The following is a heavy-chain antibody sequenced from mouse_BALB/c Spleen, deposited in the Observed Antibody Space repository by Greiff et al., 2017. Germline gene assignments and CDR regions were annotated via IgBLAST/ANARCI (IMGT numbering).Heavy chain of an antibody. CDR1: GFTFSSYA. V-gene: IGHV5-6-5*01. CDR2: ISSGGST. J-gene: IGHJ2*01. Sequence: EVQLVESGGGLVKPGGSLKLSCAASGFTFSSYAMSWVRQTPEKRLEWVASISSGGSTYYPDSVKGRFTISRDNARNILYLQMSSLRSEDTAMYYCARGRGFYYYGSSPPFDYWGQGTTLTVSS. D-gene: IGHD1-1*01. CDR3: ARGRGFYYYGSSPPFDY.